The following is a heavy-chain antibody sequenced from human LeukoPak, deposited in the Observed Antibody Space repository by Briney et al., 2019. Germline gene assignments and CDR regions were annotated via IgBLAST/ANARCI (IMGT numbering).Heavy chain of an antibody. CDR2: IYPTGST. J-gene: IGHJ6*02. V-gene: IGHV4-38-2*02. Sequence: SETLSLTCTVSGYSISSGYYWGWIRQPPGKGLEWIGNIYPTGSTYYNPSLKSRVTMSVDTSKNQFSLKLSSVTAADTAVYYCARDRYYYDSSGYIRMDVWGEGTTVTISS. CDR3: ARDRYYYDSSGYIRMDV. CDR1: GYSISSGYY. D-gene: IGHD3-22*01.